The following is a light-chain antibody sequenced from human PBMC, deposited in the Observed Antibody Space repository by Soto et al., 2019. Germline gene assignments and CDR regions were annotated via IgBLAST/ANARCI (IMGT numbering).Light chain of an antibody. CDR3: QHYKA. V-gene: IGKV3-20*01. CDR2: GAS. Sequence: ESVLTQSPGTLSLSPGERATLSCRASQSVSDSFIAWYQQRPGQAPRLLIYGASQRATGIPDRFRGSGSGTHFSLTINRLEPEDFAVYYCQHYKAFGGGTKVDIK. CDR1: QSVSDSF. J-gene: IGKJ4*01.